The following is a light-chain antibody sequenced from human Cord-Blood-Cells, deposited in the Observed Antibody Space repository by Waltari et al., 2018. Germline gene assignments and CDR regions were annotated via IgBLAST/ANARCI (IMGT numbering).Light chain of an antibody. V-gene: IGKV1-5*03. CDR2: KGS. Sequence: DIQMTQSPSTLSASVGDRVTITCRASQSISSWLAWYQQKTGKAPKLLIYKGSSLESGVPSRFSGSGSGTAFTLTISSLQPDDFATYFCQQYNSYSYTFGQGTKLEIK. CDR3: QQYNSYSYT. J-gene: IGKJ2*01. CDR1: QSISSW.